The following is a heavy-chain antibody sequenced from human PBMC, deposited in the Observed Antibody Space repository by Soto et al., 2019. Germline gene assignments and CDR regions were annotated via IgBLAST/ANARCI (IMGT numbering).Heavy chain of an antibody. J-gene: IGHJ6*02. D-gene: IGHD3-22*01. Sequence: VASVKVSCKASGYTFTSYAMHWVRQAPGQRLEWMGWINAGNGNTKYSQKFQGRVTITRDTSASTAYMELSSLRSEDTAVYYCARANYYDSSGYYATDYYYYYYGMDVWGQGTTVTVSS. CDR3: ARANYYDSSGYYATDYYYYYYGMDV. CDR1: GYTFTSYA. V-gene: IGHV1-3*01. CDR2: INAGNGNT.